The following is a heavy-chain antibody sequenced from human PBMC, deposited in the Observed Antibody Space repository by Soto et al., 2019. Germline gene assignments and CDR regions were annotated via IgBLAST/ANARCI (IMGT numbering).Heavy chain of an antibody. CDR1: GGTFSSYA. D-gene: IGHD3-16*01. CDR2: IIPIFGTA. J-gene: IGHJ3*02. CDR3: AREGLVSNMITFGGVHDAFDI. V-gene: IGHV1-69*01. Sequence: QVQLVQSGAEVKKPGSSVKVSCKASGGTFSSYAISWVRQAPGQGLEWMGGIIPIFGTATYAQKFQGRVTITADESTSTAYMELSSLRSEDTAVYYCAREGLVSNMITFGGVHDAFDIWGQGTMVTVSS.